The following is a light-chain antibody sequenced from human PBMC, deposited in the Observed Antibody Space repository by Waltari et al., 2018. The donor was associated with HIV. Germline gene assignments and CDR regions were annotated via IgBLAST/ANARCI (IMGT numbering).Light chain of an antibody. Sequence: EIVLTQSPGTLSLSPGERATLSCRASQSVSNSYLAWYQQGPGQAPRLLIYGASNRATGTPDRFSGSGSGTDFTLTISRLEPEDFAVYYCQQYANSPRTFGQGTKVEVK. CDR3: QQYANSPRT. V-gene: IGKV3-20*01. J-gene: IGKJ1*01. CDR2: GAS. CDR1: QSVSNSY.